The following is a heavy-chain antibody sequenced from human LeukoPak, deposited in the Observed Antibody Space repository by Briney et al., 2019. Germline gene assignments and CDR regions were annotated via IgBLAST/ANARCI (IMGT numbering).Heavy chain of an antibody. D-gene: IGHD5-12*01. CDR1: GFTFSSYG. CDR2: ISYDGSNK. CDR3: AKRGDIGAFDY. V-gene: IGHV3-30*18. J-gene: IGHJ4*02. Sequence: GGSLRLSCAASGFTFSSYGMHWVRQAPGKGLEWVAVISYDGSNKYYADSVKGRFTISRDNSKNTLYLQMNSLRAEDTAIYYCAKRGDIGAFDYWGQGTLVTVSS.